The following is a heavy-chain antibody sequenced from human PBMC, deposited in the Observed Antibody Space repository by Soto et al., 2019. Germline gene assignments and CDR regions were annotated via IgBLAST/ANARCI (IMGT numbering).Heavy chain of an antibody. V-gene: IGHV4-31*03. CDR2: IYYSGST. CDR1: GGSISSGGYY. J-gene: IGHJ5*02. D-gene: IGHD3-22*01. CDR3: ARESPARKAMIQT. Sequence: QVQLQESGPGLVKPSQTLSLTCTVSGGSISSGGYYWSWIRQHPGKGLEWIGYIYYSGSTYYNPSLKSRVTISVDTSKTQFSLKLSSVTAADTAVYYCARESPARKAMIQTWGQGTLVTVSS.